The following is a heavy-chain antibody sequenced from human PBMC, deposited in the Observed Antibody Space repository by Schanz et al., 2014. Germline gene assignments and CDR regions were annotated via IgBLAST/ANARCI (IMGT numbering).Heavy chain of an antibody. Sequence: DVQLLESGGGLVQPGGSLRLSCAASGFTFTNYAMSWVRQAPGKGLEWVSLISDSGDTAYYADSVRGRFTISRDNSKTTVYLQMNSLRAEDTAVYYCAKDGPGGSGSYSADGGMDVWGQGTTVTVSS. CDR2: ISDSGDTA. CDR1: GFTFTNYA. CDR3: AKDGPGGSGSYSADGGMDV. D-gene: IGHD3-10*01. J-gene: IGHJ6*02. V-gene: IGHV3-23*01.